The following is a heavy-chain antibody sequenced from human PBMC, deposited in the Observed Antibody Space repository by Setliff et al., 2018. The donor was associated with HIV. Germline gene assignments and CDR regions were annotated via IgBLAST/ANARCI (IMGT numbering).Heavy chain of an antibody. CDR2: ISTSGST. D-gene: IGHD3-3*01. CDR3: ARHSDFWSEDAFGI. CDR1: GGSINNFY. J-gene: IGHJ3*02. V-gene: IGHV4-4*09. Sequence: KTSETLSLTCPVSGGSINNFYWSWIRQPPGKGLEWIGYISTSGSTKYNPSLKSRVTILVDPSNNQFSLRLSSVTAADTAVYYCARHSDFWSEDAFGIWAQGTVVTVSS.